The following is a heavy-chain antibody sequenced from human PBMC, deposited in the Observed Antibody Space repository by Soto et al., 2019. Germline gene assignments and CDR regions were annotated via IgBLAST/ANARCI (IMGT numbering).Heavy chain of an antibody. CDR3: ARDPHYFYDSTGYYDY. Sequence: GGSLRLSCAASGFTFSSFVLHWVRQAPGKGLEWVSLISSDGNKIYYADSVKGRFTISRDNAKNTLYLQMNSLRAEDTAVYYCARDPHYFYDSTGYYDYWGQGTLVTVSS. CDR1: GFTFSSFV. J-gene: IGHJ4*02. CDR2: ISSDGNKI. V-gene: IGHV3-30-3*01. D-gene: IGHD3-22*01.